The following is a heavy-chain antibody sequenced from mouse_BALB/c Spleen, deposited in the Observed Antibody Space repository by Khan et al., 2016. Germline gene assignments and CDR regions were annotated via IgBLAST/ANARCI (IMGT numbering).Heavy chain of an antibody. CDR1: GFTFTDYY. Sequence: EVELVESGGGLVQPGGSLRLSCATSGFTFTDYYMNWVRQPPGKALEWLGFIRNKANGFTTEYSASVRGRFTISRDTLQSILYLQMNTLRAEDSGTYYCARYKGVLLFDYWIPGPTLTFSS. V-gene: IGHV7-3*02. CDR3: ARYKGVLLFDY. J-gene: IGHJ2*01. CDR2: IRNKANGFTT. D-gene: IGHD1-1*01.